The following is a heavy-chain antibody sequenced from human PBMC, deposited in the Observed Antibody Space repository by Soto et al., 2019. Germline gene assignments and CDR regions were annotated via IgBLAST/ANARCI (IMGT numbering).Heavy chain of an antibody. J-gene: IGHJ3*02. Sequence: SETLSLTCTVSGGSISSYYWSWIRQPPGKGLEWIGYIYYSGSTNYNPSLKSRVTISVDTSKNQFSLKLSSVTAADTAVYYCARHGIVVVPAAMRSIHDAFDIWGQGTMVTVSS. D-gene: IGHD2-2*01. CDR2: IYYSGST. CDR1: GGSISSYY. CDR3: ARHGIVVVPAAMRSIHDAFDI. V-gene: IGHV4-59*08.